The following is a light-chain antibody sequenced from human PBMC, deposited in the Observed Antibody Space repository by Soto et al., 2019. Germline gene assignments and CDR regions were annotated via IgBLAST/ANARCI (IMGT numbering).Light chain of an antibody. V-gene: IGLV2-14*01. CDR2: DVS. CDR3: GSYTSSSTYV. CDR1: SSDIDAYNY. Sequence: QSVLTQPASVSGSPGQSITISCTGTSSDIDAYNYVSWYQQHPGKAPKLMIYDVSNRPSGISNRFSGSKSGNTASLTISGFQAQDEATYYCGSYTSSSTYVLGNGTKVTV. J-gene: IGLJ1*01.